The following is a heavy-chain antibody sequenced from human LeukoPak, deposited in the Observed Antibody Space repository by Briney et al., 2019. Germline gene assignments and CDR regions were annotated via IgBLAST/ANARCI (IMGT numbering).Heavy chain of an antibody. J-gene: IGHJ6*03. CDR2: ISAYNGNT. V-gene: IGHV1-18*01. D-gene: IGHD5-18*01. CDR3: ARTYSYGYEGYYYYYYMDV. CDR1: DYTFTSYG. Sequence: ASVNVSCTASDYTFTSYGISWVRQAPGQGLEWMGWISAYNGNTNYAQKLQGRVTMTRNTSISTAYMELSSLRSEDTAVYYCARTYSYGYEGYYYYYYMDVWGKGTTVTISS.